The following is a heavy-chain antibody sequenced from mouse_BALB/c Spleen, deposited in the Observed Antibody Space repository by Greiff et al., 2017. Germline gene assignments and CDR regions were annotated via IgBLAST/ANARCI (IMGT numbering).Heavy chain of an antibody. J-gene: IGHJ4*01. CDR2: INPGSGGT. CDR1: GYAFTNYL. Sequence: VQLQQSGAELVRPGTSVKVSCKASGYAFTNYLIEWVKQRPGQGLEWIGVINPGSGGTNYNEKFKGKATLTADKSSSTAYMQLSSLTSDDSAVYFCARLLSAMDYWGQGTSVTVSS. CDR3: ARLLSAMDY. V-gene: IGHV1-54*01. D-gene: IGHD6-5*01.